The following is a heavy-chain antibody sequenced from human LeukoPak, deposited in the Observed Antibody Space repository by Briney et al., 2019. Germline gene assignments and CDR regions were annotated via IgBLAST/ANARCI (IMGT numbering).Heavy chain of an antibody. D-gene: IGHD3-22*01. V-gene: IGHV3-30*02. CDR1: GFTFSSYG. J-gene: IGHJ3*02. Sequence: GGSLRLSCAASGFTFSSYGMLWVRQAPGKGLEWVAFIRYDGINKYYADSVRGRFTISRDNSKNTLYLQMNSLRAEDTAVYYCAKGPSVVPGAFDIWGQGTMVTVSS. CDR3: AKGPSVVPGAFDI. CDR2: IRYDGINK.